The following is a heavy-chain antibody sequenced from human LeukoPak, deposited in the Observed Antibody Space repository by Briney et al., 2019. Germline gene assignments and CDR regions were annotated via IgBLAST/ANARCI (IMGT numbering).Heavy chain of an antibody. CDR2: IKQDGSEK. CDR3: ARAGIYYYGSGSYTFDY. J-gene: IGHJ4*02. D-gene: IGHD3-10*01. Sequence: PGGSLRLSCAASGFTFSSYWMSWVRQAPGKGLEWVANIKQDGSEKYYVDSVKGRFTISRDNAKNSLYLQMNSLRAEDTAVYYCARAGIYYYGSGSYTFDYWGQETLVTVSS. CDR1: GFTFSSYW. V-gene: IGHV3-7*01.